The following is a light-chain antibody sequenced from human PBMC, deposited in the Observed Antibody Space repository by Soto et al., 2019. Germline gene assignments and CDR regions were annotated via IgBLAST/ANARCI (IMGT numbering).Light chain of an antibody. Sequence: ALQMSQSPSSLSASLGDRVPITCRACLSISSYLGWYQQKPGKAPKLLIYAASSLQSGVPARFSGSGSGTDFTLTISSLQPEDFATYYCLQDYNYLTFGQGTKVDIK. CDR1: LSISSY. CDR2: AAS. V-gene: IGKV1-6*01. CDR3: LQDYNYLT. J-gene: IGKJ1*01.